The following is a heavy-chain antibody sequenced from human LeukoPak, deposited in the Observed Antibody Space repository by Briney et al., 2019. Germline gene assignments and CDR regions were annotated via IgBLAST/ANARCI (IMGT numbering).Heavy chain of an antibody. Sequence: SETLSLTCYVSGGSISSYYWSWIRQPPGKGLEWIGYIYYSGSTNYNPSLKSRVTISVDTSKNQFSLKLSSVTAADTAVYYCARAPYHYDRSGYYWGSPRDAFDIWGQGTMVTVSS. CDR1: GGSISSYY. D-gene: IGHD3-22*01. CDR2: IYYSGST. CDR3: ARAPYHYDRSGYYWGSPRDAFDI. J-gene: IGHJ3*02. V-gene: IGHV4-59*01.